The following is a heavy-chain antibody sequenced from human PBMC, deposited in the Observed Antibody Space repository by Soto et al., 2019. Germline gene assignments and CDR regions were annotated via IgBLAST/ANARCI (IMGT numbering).Heavy chain of an antibody. CDR2: ISGSGGST. CDR3: AKDLDYVESVWPLAY. V-gene: IGHV3-23*01. J-gene: IGHJ4*02. D-gene: IGHD3-16*01. CDR1: GFTFSSYA. Sequence: EVQLLESGGGLVQPGGSLRLSCAASGFTFSSYAMSWVRQAPGTGLEWVSAISGSGGSTYYADSVKGRFTISRDNSKTTLYLQMNSLRAEDKDVYYCAKDLDYVESVWPLAYWGKGTLVTVSA.